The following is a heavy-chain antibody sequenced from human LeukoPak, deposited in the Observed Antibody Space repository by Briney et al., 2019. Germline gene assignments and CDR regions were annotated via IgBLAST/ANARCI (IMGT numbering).Heavy chain of an antibody. CDR1: GYTFTGYY. V-gene: IGHV1-2*02. Sequence: ASVKVSCKASGYTFTGYYMHWVRQAPGQGLEWMGWINPNSGDTNYAQKFQGRVTMTRDTSIKTAYMELTTMTSDDTAVYYCARDGQNRFYFYMDVWGKGTTVTVSS. D-gene: IGHD1-14*01. CDR2: INPNSGDT. J-gene: IGHJ6*03. CDR3: ARDGQNRFYFYMDV.